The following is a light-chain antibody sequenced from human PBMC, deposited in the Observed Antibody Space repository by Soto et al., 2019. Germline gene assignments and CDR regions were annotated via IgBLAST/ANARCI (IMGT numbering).Light chain of an antibody. V-gene: IGKV3-20*01. CDR3: QQYTGSPTT. CDR1: QRLSSTY. CDR2: GGS. J-gene: IGKJ1*01. Sequence: EIVLTQSPATLSLSPGERGTLSCRASQRLSSTYLAWYQQKPGQAPRLLIYGGSSRATGIPDRFSGGGSETDFTLTISRLEPEDFAVYYCQQYTGSPTTFGQGTKVDIK.